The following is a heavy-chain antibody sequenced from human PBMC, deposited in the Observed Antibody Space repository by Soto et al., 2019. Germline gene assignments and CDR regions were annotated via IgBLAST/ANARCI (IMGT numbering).Heavy chain of an antibody. J-gene: IGHJ4*02. CDR3: ATDVVGRVRDLRIFDY. CDR1: GYTLTELS. D-gene: IGHD3-10*01. Sequence: GASVKVSCKVSGYTLTELSMHCVRQAPGKGLEWMGGFDPEDGETIYAQKFQGRVTMTEDTSTDTAYMELSSLRSEDTAVYYCATDVVGRVRDLRIFDYWGQGTLVTVSS. CDR2: FDPEDGET. V-gene: IGHV1-24*01.